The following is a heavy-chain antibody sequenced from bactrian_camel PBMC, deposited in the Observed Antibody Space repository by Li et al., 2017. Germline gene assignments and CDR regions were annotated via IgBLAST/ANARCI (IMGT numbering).Heavy chain of an antibody. D-gene: IGHD7*01. CDR2: ISTGGINT. CDR1: RLPYGTFC. CDR3: AAVSTGPCLSVISRGSPQRGDSQF. V-gene: IGHV3S1*01. J-gene: IGHJ4*01. Sequence: HVQLVESGGDSVQAGGSLRLSCAASRLPYGTFCMGWFRQAPGKEREGVAAISTGGINTYCAASVRGRFTISQDNAKNTHFLEMSNLQPEDSAVYYCAAVSTGPCLSVISRGSPQRGDSQFWGQGTQVTV.